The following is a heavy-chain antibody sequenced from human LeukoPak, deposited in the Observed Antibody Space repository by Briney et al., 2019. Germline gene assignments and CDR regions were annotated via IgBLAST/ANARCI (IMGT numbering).Heavy chain of an antibody. CDR3: ARVRQLAGGRWFDP. Sequence: SQTLSLTCTVSGGSNSSGGYYWSWIRQHPGKGLEWIGYIYYSGSTYYNPSLKSRVTISVDTSKNQFSLKLSSVTAADTAVYYCARVRQLAGGRWFDPWGQGTLVTVSS. V-gene: IGHV4-31*03. J-gene: IGHJ5*02. CDR1: GGSNSSGGYY. D-gene: IGHD6-6*01. CDR2: IYYSGST.